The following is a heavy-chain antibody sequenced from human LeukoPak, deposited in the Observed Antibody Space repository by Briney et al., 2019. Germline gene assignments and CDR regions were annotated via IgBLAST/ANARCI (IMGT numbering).Heavy chain of an antibody. D-gene: IGHD3-10*01. Sequence: PGESLRLSCEASGFTFGNYAIHWVRQVPGEGLEWVAIITHNGGTQYYADSVKGRFTISRDTSKNTLYLQMDSLRAEDTAVYYCARDQSTMVRGVILDYWGQGTLVTVSS. CDR2: ITHNGGTQ. J-gene: IGHJ4*02. CDR1: GFTFGNYA. CDR3: ARDQSTMVRGVILDY. V-gene: IGHV3-30-3*01.